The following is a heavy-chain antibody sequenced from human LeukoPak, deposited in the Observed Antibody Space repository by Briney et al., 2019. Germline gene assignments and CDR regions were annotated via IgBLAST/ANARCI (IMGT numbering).Heavy chain of an antibody. CDR3: AKDQGITMVRGVIGYLDY. D-gene: IGHD3-10*01. Sequence: GGSLRLSCAAAGFTFSSYAMSWVRQAPGKGLEWVSAISGSGGSTYYADSVKGRFTISRDNSKNTLYLQMNSLRAEDTAVYYCAKDQGITMVRGVIGYLDYWGQGTLVTVSS. CDR2: ISGSGGST. J-gene: IGHJ4*02. CDR1: GFTFSSYA. V-gene: IGHV3-23*01.